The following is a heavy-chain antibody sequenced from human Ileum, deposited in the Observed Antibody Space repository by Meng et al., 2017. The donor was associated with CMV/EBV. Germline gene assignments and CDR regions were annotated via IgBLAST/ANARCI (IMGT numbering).Heavy chain of an antibody. Sequence: YGGSISSGDYYWSWIRQPPGKGREWIGYIYYSGSTYYNPSLKSRVTISVDTSKNQFSLKLSSVTAADTAVYYCAREGHSSSPLFDYWGQGTLVTVSS. CDR2: IYYSGST. V-gene: IGHV4-30-4*08. CDR1: GGSISSGDYY. J-gene: IGHJ4*02. D-gene: IGHD6-6*01. CDR3: AREGHSSSPLFDY.